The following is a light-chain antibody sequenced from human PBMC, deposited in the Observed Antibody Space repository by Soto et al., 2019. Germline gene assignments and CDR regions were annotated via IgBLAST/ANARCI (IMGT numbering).Light chain of an antibody. Sequence: EIELTQSPGTLSLSPGERATLFCRASQSVSSSYLAWYQQKPGQAPRLLIHGASSRAPGIPDRFSGSGSGTDFTLTISRLEPEDFAVDYCQQYGSSPRTFGQGTKVEIK. V-gene: IGKV3-20*01. J-gene: IGKJ1*01. CDR1: QSVSSSY. CDR2: GAS. CDR3: QQYGSSPRT.